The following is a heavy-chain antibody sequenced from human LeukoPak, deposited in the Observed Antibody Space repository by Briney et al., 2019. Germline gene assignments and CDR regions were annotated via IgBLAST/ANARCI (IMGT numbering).Heavy chain of an antibody. D-gene: IGHD3-10*01. CDR1: GGSISSGDYY. V-gene: IGHV4-30-4*01. CDR2: IYYSGST. CDR3: ARAAYYYGSCFPFEY. Sequence: SETLSLTCTVSGGSISSGDYYWSWIRQPPGKGLEWIGHIYYSGSTYYNPSLKSRFNISLDTSKNQFSLKLSSVTAADTAVYYCARAAYYYGSCFPFEYWGQGSLVIVSS. J-gene: IGHJ4*02.